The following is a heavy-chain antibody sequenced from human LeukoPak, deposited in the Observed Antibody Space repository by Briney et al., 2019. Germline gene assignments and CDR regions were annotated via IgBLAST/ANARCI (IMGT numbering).Heavy chain of an antibody. D-gene: IGHD3-22*01. CDR1: GFTFSSYT. CDR2: MSSSGSTI. Sequence: GGSLSDSCAATGFTFSSYTMNWVGQAPGKGLEWVSYMSSSGSTIYYADCGKGRLTISRDNAKNSLYLQMNSLRAEEKAVYYCTRAFMIVVSEYWGQGTLVTVTS. CDR3: TRAFMIVVSEY. J-gene: IGHJ4*02. V-gene: IGHV3-48*01.